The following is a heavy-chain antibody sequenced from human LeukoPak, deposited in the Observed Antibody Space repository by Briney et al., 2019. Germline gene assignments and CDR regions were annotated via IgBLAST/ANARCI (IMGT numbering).Heavy chain of an antibody. Sequence: PGGSLRLSCAASGFSFSTYDMHWVRQAPGKGLERVAFIRYDGSNKYYADSVKGRFTISRDNSKNTLYLQMNSLRAEDTAVYYCAKDYGDSDVWGKGTTVTVSS. D-gene: IGHD4-17*01. CDR1: GFSFSTYD. CDR2: IRYDGSNK. CDR3: AKDYGDSDV. J-gene: IGHJ6*04. V-gene: IGHV3-30*02.